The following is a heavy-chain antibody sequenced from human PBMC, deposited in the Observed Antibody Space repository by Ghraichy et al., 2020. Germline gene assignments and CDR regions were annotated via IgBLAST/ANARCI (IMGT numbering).Heavy chain of an antibody. V-gene: IGHV3-66*04. J-gene: IGHJ3*02. CDR2: IYSGGST. Sequence: WGSLRLSCAASGFTVSSNYMSWVRQAPGKGLEWVSVIYSGGSTYYADSVKGRFTISRDNSKNTLYLQMNSLRAEDTAVYYCASQAMSDAFDIWGQGTMVTVSS. D-gene: IGHD2-2*01. CDR1: GFTVSSNY. CDR3: ASQAMSDAFDI.